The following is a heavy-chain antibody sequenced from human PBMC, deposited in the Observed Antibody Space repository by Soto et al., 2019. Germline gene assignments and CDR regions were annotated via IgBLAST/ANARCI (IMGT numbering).Heavy chain of an antibody. V-gene: IGHV4-31*03. J-gene: IGHJ5*02. Sequence: SETLSLTCTVSGGSISSGGYYWSWIRQHPGKGLEWIGYIYYSGSTYYNPSLKSRVTISVDASKNQFSLKLSSVTAADTAVYYCASTQGRIAAAGFAFDPWGQGTLVTVSS. CDR2: IYYSGST. D-gene: IGHD6-13*01. CDR1: GGSISSGGYY. CDR3: ASTQGRIAAAGFAFDP.